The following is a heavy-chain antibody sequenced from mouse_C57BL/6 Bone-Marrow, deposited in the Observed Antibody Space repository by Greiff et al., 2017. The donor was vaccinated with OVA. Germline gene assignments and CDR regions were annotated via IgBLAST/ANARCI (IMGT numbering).Heavy chain of an antibody. CDR1: GFSFNTYA. CDR2: IRSKSNNYAT. V-gene: IGHV10-1*01. Sequence: EVKLVESGGGLVQPKGSLKLSCAASGFSFNTYAMNWVRQAPGKGLEWVARIRSKSNNYATYYADSVKDRFTISRDDSESMLYLQMNNLKTEDTAMYYCVRGLYGYDSWFAYWGQGTLVTVSA. CDR3: VRGLYGYDSWFAY. D-gene: IGHD2-2*01. J-gene: IGHJ3*01.